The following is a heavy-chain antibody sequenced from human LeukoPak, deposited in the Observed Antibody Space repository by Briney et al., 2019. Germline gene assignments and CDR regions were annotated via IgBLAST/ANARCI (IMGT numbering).Heavy chain of an antibody. CDR3: ARQDVTTIFGVDH. Sequence: GGSLRLSCAASGFTFSNYWMHWVRQAPGKGLVWVSRIKTDGSTTNYADSVKGRFTISRDNAKNTLYLQMNRLRAEDTAVYYCARQDVTTIFGVDHWGQGTLVTVSS. D-gene: IGHD3-3*01. V-gene: IGHV3-74*01. CDR1: GFTFSNYW. J-gene: IGHJ4*02. CDR2: IKTDGSTT.